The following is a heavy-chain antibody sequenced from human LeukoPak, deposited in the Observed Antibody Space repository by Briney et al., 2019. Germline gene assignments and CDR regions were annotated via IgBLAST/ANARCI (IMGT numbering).Heavy chain of an antibody. CDR2: VYYTGST. CDR1: GDSFSSGSYY. CDR3: ARDSDYVWGSYRY. D-gene: IGHD3-16*02. V-gene: IGHV4-61*01. Sequence: SETLSLTCTVSGDSFSSGSYYWSWIRQPPGKGLEWIGYVYYTGSTNYNPSLKSRVTISVDTSKNQFSLKLNSVTAADTAVYYCARDSDYVWGSYRYWGQGTLVTVSS. J-gene: IGHJ4*02.